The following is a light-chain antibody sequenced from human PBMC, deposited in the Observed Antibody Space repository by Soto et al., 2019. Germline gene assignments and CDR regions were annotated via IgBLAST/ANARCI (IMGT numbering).Light chain of an antibody. CDR2: AAS. CDR3: QQLNAYPYT. Sequence: IQLTQSPSSLSASIGDRVTITCRASQGISSYFAWYQQKPGKAPKVLIYAASTLQNGVPPRFSGSGSGTDFTLTISSLQPEDFATYYCQQLNAYPYTFGQGTQLEIK. CDR1: QGISSY. V-gene: IGKV1-9*01. J-gene: IGKJ2*01.